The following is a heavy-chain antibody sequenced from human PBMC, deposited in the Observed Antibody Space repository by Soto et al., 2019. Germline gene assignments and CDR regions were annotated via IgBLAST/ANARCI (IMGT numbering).Heavy chain of an antibody. J-gene: IGHJ4*02. Sequence: GGSLRLSCAASGFTFSSYSMNWVRRAPGKGLEWVSSISSSSSYIYYADSVKGRFTISRDNAKNTLYLQMNGLRVEDTAVYYCAKDRLAGNFDYWGQGTQVTVSS. CDR2: ISSSSSYI. V-gene: IGHV3-21*04. CDR1: GFTFSSYS. CDR3: AKDRLAGNFDY.